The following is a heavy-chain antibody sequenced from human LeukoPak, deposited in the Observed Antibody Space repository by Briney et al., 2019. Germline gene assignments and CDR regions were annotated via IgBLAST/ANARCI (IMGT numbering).Heavy chain of an antibody. CDR2: ISGSGDNT. J-gene: IGHJ5*02. D-gene: IGHD6-13*01. V-gene: IGHV3-23*01. CDR3: AKAQSSSWYRNWFDP. Sequence: GGSLRLSCAASGFTFSSSAMSWVRQAPGKGLEWVSSISGSGDNTYYADSVKGRFTISRDNSKNTLYLQMNSLRAEDTAVYYCAKAQSSSWYRNWFDPWGQGTLVTVSS. CDR1: GFTFSSSA.